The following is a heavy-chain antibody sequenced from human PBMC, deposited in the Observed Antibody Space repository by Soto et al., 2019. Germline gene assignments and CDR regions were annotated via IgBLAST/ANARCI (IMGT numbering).Heavy chain of an antibody. Sequence: GGSLRLSCAASGFTFSSYGMHWVRQAPGKGLEWVAVIWYDGSNKYYADSVKGRFTISRDNSKNTLYLQMNSLRAEDTAVYYCAREEEDGYNSYWGQGTLVTVSS. CDR3: AREEEDGYNSY. J-gene: IGHJ4*02. CDR2: IWYDGSNK. D-gene: IGHD5-12*01. V-gene: IGHV3-33*01. CDR1: GFTFSSYG.